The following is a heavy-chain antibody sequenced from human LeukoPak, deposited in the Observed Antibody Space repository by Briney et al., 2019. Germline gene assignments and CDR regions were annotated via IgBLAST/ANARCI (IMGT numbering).Heavy chain of an antibody. J-gene: IGHJ4*02. V-gene: IGHV3-48*02. D-gene: IGHD1-26*01. CDR3: ARDREEGELLPFDY. CDR1: GFTFRTYW. Sequence: TGGSLRLSCAASGFTFRTYWMNWVRQAPGKGLEWVSYISSSSSTIYYADSVKGRFTISRDNAKNSLYLQMNSLRDEDTAVYYCARDREEGELLPFDYWGQGTLVTVSS. CDR2: ISSSSSTI.